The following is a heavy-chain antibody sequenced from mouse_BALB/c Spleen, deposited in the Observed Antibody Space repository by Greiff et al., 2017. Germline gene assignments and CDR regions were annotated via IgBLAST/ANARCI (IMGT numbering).Heavy chain of an antibody. CDR1: GYSITSDYA. V-gene: IGHV3-2*02. CDR2: ISYSGST. D-gene: IGHD1-2*01. CDR3: AREGDYYGPFMDY. J-gene: IGHJ4*01. Sequence: EVKLVESGPGLVKPSQSLSLTCTVTGYSITSDYAWNWIRQFPGNKLEWMGYISYSGSTSYNPSLKSRISITRDTSKNQFFLQLNSVTTEDTATYYCAREGDYYGPFMDYWGQGTSVTVSS.